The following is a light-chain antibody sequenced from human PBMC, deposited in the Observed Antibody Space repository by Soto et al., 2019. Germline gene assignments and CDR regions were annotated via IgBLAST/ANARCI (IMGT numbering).Light chain of an antibody. CDR3: QSYDSSLSADV. CDR2: GNS. V-gene: IGLV1-40*01. Sequence: QSVLTQPPSVSGAPGQRVTISCTGSSSKIGAGYDVHWYQQLPGTAPRLLIYGNSNRPSGVPDRFSGSKSGTSASLAITGLQAEDEADYYCQSYDSSLSADVFGPGTKVTVL. J-gene: IGLJ1*01. CDR1: SSKIGAGYD.